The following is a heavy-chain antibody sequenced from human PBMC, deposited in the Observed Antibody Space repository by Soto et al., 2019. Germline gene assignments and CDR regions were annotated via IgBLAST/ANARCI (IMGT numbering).Heavy chain of an antibody. J-gene: IGHJ4*02. CDR1: GGTFSSYA. D-gene: IGHD6-13*01. V-gene: IGHV1-69*01. CDR3: ASTGYSSSWSAGACDY. CDR2: IIPIFGTA. Sequence: QVQLVQSGAEVKKPGSSVKVSCTASGGTFSSYAISWVRQAPGQGLEWMGGIIPIFGTANYAQKFQGRVTITADESTSTAYMELSSLRSEDTAVYYCASTGYSSSWSAGACDYWGQGTLVTVSS.